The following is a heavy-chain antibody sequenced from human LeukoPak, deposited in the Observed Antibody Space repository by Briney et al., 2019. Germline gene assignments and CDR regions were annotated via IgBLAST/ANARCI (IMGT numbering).Heavy chain of an antibody. Sequence: ASVKVSCKPSGGTFSSYAISWVRQAPGQGLEWMGGIIPIFGTANYAQKFQGRVTITADESTSTAYMELSSLRSEDTAVYYCARDLYCSGGSCSFNWFDPWGQGTLVIVSS. V-gene: IGHV1-69*13. J-gene: IGHJ5*02. CDR2: IIPIFGTA. CDR1: GGTFSSYA. D-gene: IGHD2-15*01. CDR3: ARDLYCSGGSCSFNWFDP.